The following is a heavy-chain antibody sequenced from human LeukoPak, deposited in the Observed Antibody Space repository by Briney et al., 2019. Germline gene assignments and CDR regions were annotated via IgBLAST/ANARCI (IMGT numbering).Heavy chain of an antibody. CDR3: AKTGRSNNSGWYRWFDP. V-gene: IGHV4-4*09. CDR2: ICNSGGT. D-gene: IGHD6-19*01. J-gene: IGHJ5*02. CDR1: GDSISTYY. Sequence: SDTLSLTCTVSGDSISTYYWSWVRQPPGKGLEWIGCICNSGGTNYNPSLKSRVTISVDTSKNQFSLNLSSVTAADTAVYYCAKTGRSNNSGWYRWFDPWGQGTLVTVSS.